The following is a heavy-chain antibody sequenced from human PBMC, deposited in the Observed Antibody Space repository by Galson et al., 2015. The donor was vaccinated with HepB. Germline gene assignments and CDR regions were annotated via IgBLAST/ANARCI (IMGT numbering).Heavy chain of an antibody. V-gene: IGHV4-39*07. CDR2: IYYSGTT. J-gene: IGHJ4*02. CDR3: VRGRGHSRRWDY. Sequence: LSLTCTVSGGSIITDTYYWAWIRQPPGKGLEWIGSIYYSGTTYYNPSLKSRLTMSVDTSKIQFSLKLNSVTAADTALYYCVRGRGHSRRWDYWGQGTLVTVSS. CDR1: GGSIITDTYY. D-gene: IGHD5-12*01.